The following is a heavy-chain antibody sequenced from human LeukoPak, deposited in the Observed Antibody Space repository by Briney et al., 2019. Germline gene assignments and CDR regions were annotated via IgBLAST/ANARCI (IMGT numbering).Heavy chain of an antibody. CDR1: GGSLSSGSYY. CDR3: ATYSTLGHFDY. Sequence: SETLSLTCTVSGGSLSSGSYYWGWIRQPPGKGLEWIGNIYYSRSTYYNPSLKGRVTISVDTSQNQFSLKLSSVTAADTAVYYCATYSTLGHFDYWGQGTLVTVSS. CDR2: IYYSRST. J-gene: IGHJ4*02. D-gene: IGHD4-11*01. V-gene: IGHV4-39*01.